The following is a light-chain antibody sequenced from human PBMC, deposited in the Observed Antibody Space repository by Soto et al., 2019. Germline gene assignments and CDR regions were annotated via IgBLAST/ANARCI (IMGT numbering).Light chain of an antibody. CDR3: QQYGSSSSWT. Sequence: IVLTQSPGTLSLSPGERATLSCRASQSVSSDYLAWYQQKPGHAPRLLIYGASTRATGIPDRFSGSGSETDFTLTITRLEPEDFAVYYCQQYGSSSSWTFGQGTKVDIK. J-gene: IGKJ1*01. V-gene: IGKV3-20*01. CDR1: QSVSSDY. CDR2: GAS.